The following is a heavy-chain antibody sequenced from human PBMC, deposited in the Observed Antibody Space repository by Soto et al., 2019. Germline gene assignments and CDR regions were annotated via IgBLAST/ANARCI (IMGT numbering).Heavy chain of an antibody. CDR3: AKDQKAAPPDFYFDY. CDR2: ISYDGSNK. J-gene: IGHJ4*02. Sequence: GGSLRLSCAASGFTFSSYGMHWVRQAPGKGLEWVAVISYDGSNKYYADSVKGRFTISRDNSKNTLYLQMNSLRAEDTAVYYCAKDQKAAPPDFYFDYWGQGTLVTVSS. V-gene: IGHV3-30*18. CDR1: GFTFSSYG. D-gene: IGHD6-6*01.